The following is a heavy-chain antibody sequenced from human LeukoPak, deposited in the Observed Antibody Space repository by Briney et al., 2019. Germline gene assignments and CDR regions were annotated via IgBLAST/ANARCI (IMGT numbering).Heavy chain of an antibody. CDR2: INHSGST. V-gene: IGHV4-34*01. Sequence: SETLSLTCAVYGGSFSGYYWSWIRNPPGKGLEWIGEINHSGSTNYNPSLKSRVTISVDTSKNQFSLKLSSVTAADTAVYYCVRLDYSNFFDYWGQGNLVTVSS. D-gene: IGHD4-11*01. CDR1: GGSFSGYY. J-gene: IGHJ4*02. CDR3: VRLDYSNFFDY.